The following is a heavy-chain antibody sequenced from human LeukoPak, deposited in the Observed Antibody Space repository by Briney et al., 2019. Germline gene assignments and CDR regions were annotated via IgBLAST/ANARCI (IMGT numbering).Heavy chain of an antibody. V-gene: IGHV4-39*01. CDR1: GGSISSSSYY. D-gene: IGHD6-19*01. J-gene: IGHJ4*02. Sequence: SETLSLTCTVSGGSISSSSYYRVWIRQPPGKGLEWIGGIYYSGSTYYNPSLKSRVTISVDTSKNQFSLKLSSVTAADTAVYYCARRPYSSGSLDYWGQGTLVTVSS. CDR3: ARRPYSSGSLDY. CDR2: IYYSGST.